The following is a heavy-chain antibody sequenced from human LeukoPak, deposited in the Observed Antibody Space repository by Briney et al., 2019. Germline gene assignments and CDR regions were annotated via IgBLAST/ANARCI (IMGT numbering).Heavy chain of an antibody. V-gene: IGHV3-7*01. CDR3: ARYRDWEWEVSYMDV. CDR2: IRHDGSEN. J-gene: IGHJ6*03. CDR1: GFTFSYYY. Sequence: LTGGSLRLSCAASGFTFSYYYMTWVRQAPGKGLEWVADIRHDGSENYYVDSVQGRFTTSRDNAKNSLYMQMNSLRAEDTAVYYCARYRDWEWEVSYMDVWGKGTTVTVSS. D-gene: IGHD1-26*01.